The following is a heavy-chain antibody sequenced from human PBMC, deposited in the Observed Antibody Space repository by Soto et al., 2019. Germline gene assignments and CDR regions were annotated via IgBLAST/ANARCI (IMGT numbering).Heavy chain of an antibody. Sequence: ASVKVSCKVSGYTLTELSMHWVRQAPGKGLEWMGGFDPEDGETIYAQKFQGRVTMTEDTSTDTAYMELSSLRSEDTAVYYCATVGYNKWLRFYFDYWGQGTLVTVSS. J-gene: IGHJ4*02. CDR1: GYTLTELS. CDR2: FDPEDGET. CDR3: ATVGYNKWLRFYFDY. D-gene: IGHD5-12*01. V-gene: IGHV1-24*01.